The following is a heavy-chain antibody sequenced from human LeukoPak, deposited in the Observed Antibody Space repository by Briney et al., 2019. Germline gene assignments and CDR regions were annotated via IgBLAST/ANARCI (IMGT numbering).Heavy chain of an antibody. CDR2: INGDGSST. Sequence: GGSLRLSCAASGFTFGSYWMHWVRQAPGKGLVWVSRINGDGSSTTYVDSVMGRFTISRDNAKNTLYLQMNSVRAEDTAVYYCARGNIAAAGIHYWGQGTLVIVSS. J-gene: IGHJ4*02. V-gene: IGHV3-74*01. CDR1: GFTFGSYW. CDR3: ARGNIAAAGIHY. D-gene: IGHD6-13*01.